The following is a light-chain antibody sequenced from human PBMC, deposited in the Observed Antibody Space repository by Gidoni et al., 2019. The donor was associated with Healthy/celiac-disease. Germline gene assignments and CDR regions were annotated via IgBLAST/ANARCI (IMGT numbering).Light chain of an antibody. CDR2: AAS. J-gene: IGKJ3*01. CDR3: QQSYSTPSA. Sequence: DIHMTQSPSSLAASVGDRVTITCRASQSISSYLNWDQQKPGKAPQLLIYAASSLQSGVPSRFSGSGSGTDFTLTISRLQPEEFATYYCQQSYSTPSAFGPGTKVDIK. V-gene: IGKV1-39*01. CDR1: QSISSY.